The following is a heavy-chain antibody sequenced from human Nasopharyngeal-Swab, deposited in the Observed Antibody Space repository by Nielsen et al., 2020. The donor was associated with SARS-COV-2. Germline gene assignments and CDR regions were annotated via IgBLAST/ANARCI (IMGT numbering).Heavy chain of an antibody. D-gene: IGHD6-13*01. CDR2: IKQDGSER. V-gene: IGHV3-7*01. J-gene: IGHJ4*02. Sequence: GESLKISCAASGFIFTNFWMTWVRQAPGKGLEWVANIKQDGSERYYVDSVKGRFTISRDNAKNTLYLQLNSLTADDSAMYYCARGGAAGLYYFDSWGRGTLVTVSS. CDR3: ARGGAAGLYYFDS. CDR1: GFIFTNFW.